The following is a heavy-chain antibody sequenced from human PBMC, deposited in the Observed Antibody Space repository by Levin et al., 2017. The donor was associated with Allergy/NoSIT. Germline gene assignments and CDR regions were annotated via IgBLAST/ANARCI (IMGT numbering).Heavy chain of an antibody. D-gene: IGHD3-16*01. V-gene: IGHV3-53*01. J-gene: IGHJ4*02. Sequence: LSLPCAASWFTVGSTYMSWVRQAPGKGLEWVSVLYAGGTTHYADSVKGRFTNSRDDSENTVYLHMNSLRAEYTAVYYFASLNTYYDRRDSKFDYWGQGTLVTVSS. CDR2: LYAGGTT. CDR1: WFTVGSTY. CDR3: ASLNTYYDRRDSKFDY.